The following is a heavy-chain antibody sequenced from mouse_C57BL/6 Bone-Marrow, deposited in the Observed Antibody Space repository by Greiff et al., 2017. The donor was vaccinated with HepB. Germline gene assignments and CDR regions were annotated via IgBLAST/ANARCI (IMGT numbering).Heavy chain of an antibody. J-gene: IGHJ3*01. CDR2: IDPSDSYT. CDR1: GYTFTSYW. CDR3: ARERGYGSSSFAY. Sequence: QVQLQQPGAELVKPGASVKLSCKASGYTFTSYWMQWVNQRPGQGLEWIGEIDPSDSYTNYNQKFKGKATLTVDTSSSTAYMQLSSLTSEDSAVYYCARERGYGSSSFAYWGQGTLVTVSA. D-gene: IGHD1-1*01. V-gene: IGHV1-50*01.